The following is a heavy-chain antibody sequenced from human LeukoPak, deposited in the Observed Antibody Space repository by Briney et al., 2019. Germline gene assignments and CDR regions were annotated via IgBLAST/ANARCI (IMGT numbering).Heavy chain of an antibody. CDR1: GGSITSHY. V-gene: IGHV4-59*11. Sequence: ASETLSLTCTVSGGSITSHYWSWIRQPPGKGLEWIGYISYSGSTYYNPSLKSRVSISVDTSKNQFSLKLSSVTAADTAVYYCARGRATPIGYCSSTSCYTFWRNWFDPWGQGTLVTVSS. CDR2: ISYSGST. D-gene: IGHD2-2*02. CDR3: ARGRATPIGYCSSTSCYTFWRNWFDP. J-gene: IGHJ5*02.